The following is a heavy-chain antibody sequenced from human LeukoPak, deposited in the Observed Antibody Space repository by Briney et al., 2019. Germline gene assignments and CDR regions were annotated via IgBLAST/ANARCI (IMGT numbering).Heavy chain of an antibody. Sequence: GGSLRLSCAASGFTFSSYSMNWVRQAPGKGLEWVSYISSSSSTIYYADSVKGRFTISRDNAKNSLYLQMNSLRAEDTAVYYCARDFRDRSMPIDFWGQGTLVTVSS. CDR3: ARDFRDRSMPIDF. V-gene: IGHV3-48*04. J-gene: IGHJ4*02. CDR1: GFTFSSYS. CDR2: ISSSSSTI. D-gene: IGHD2/OR15-2a*01.